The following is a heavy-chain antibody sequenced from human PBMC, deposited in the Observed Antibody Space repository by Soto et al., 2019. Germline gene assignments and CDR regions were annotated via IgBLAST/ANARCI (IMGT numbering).Heavy chain of an antibody. CDR1: GYTFTSYG. D-gene: IGHD6-19*01. CDR3: ARDWAGAGTNWFDP. CDR2: ISAYNGNT. J-gene: IGHJ5*02. Sequence: GASVKVSCKASGYTFTSYGISWVRQAPGQGLEWMGWISAYNGNTNDAQKLQGRVTMTTDTSTSTAYMELRSLRSDDTAVYYCARDWAGAGTNWFDPWGQGTLVTVSS. V-gene: IGHV1-18*01.